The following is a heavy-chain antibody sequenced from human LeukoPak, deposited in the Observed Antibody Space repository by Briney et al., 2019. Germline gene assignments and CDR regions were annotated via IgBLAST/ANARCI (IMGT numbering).Heavy chain of an antibody. V-gene: IGHV4-34*01. CDR2: INHSGST. J-gene: IGHJ4*02. CDR3: ARGPLTYYYGSGSYYDY. Sequence: SETLSLTCAVYGGSFSGYYWSWIRQPPGKGLEWIGEINHSGSTNYNPSLKSRVTISVDTSKNQSSLKLSSVTAADTAVYYCARGPLTYYYGSGSYYDYWGQGTLVTVSS. D-gene: IGHD3-10*01. CDR1: GGSFSGYY.